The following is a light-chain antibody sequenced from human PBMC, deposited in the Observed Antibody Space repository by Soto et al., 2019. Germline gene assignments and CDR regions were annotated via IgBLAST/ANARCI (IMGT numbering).Light chain of an antibody. CDR3: QAWDSSTAV. J-gene: IGLJ2*01. V-gene: IGLV3-1*01. Sequence: SYELTQPPSVSVSPGQTASITCSGDKLGDKYACWYQQKPGQSPVLVIYQNIKRPSAIPERFSGSTSGNTATLAISGTQAMDEADYYCQAWDSSTAVFGGGTKVTVL. CDR1: KLGDKY. CDR2: QNI.